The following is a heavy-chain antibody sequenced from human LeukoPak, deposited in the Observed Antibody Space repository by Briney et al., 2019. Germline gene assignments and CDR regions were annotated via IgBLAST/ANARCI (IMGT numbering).Heavy chain of an antibody. V-gene: IGHV4-59*01. Sequence: SETLSLICTVSGGSISSYYCSWIRQPPGKGLEWIGYIYYSGSTNYNPSLKSRVTISVDTSKNQFSLKLSSVTAADTAVYYCAQGSYYLDYWGQGTLVTVSS. J-gene: IGHJ4*02. CDR2: IYYSGST. D-gene: IGHD2-15*01. CDR3: AQGSYYLDY. CDR1: GGSISSYY.